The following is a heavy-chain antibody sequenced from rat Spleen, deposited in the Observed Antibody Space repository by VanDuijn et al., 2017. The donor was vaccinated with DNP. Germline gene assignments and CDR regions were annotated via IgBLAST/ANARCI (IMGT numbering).Heavy chain of an antibody. Sequence: QVQLEESGPGLVQPSQTLSLTCTVSGFSLTSYGISWIRQPPGKGLEWIAAISSGGGTYYNSTLKSRLTISRDTSKSQVFLEINSLQTEDTAIYFCARERSDTGDYAMDAWGQGTSVTVSS. CDR2: ISSGGGT. CDR1: GFSLTSYG. D-gene: IGHD2-1*01. CDR3: ARERSDTGDYAMDA. J-gene: IGHJ4*01. V-gene: IGHV2S12*01.